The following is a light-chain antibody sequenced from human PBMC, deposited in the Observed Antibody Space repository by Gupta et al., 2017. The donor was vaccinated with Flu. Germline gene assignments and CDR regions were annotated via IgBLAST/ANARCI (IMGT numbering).Light chain of an antibody. CDR1: QSVASSY. CDR2: GAS. CDR3: QHYSSSANTYT. J-gene: IGKJ2*01. Sequence: IVLTQSPSTLSLSPGDRATLSCRASQSVASSYLAWYQQKPGEAPRLLIYGASTRATGISDRFSGSGSGTDFTLNISRLEPKDFAVYYCQHYSSSANTYTCGQGTELEIK. V-gene: IGKV3-20*01.